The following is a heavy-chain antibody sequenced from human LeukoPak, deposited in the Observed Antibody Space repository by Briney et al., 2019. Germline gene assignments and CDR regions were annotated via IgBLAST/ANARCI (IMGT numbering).Heavy chain of an antibody. CDR3: AKARDTQWVRMSFDF. Sequence: GGSLRLSCAASGFTFSSYAMNWVRQAPGKGLEWVSVSSASGDSTHYADSVKGRFTISRDNSRNTLYLQMNSLRAEDTAVYYCAKARDTQWVRMSFDFWGQGTLVTVSS. V-gene: IGHV3-23*01. D-gene: IGHD5-12*01. CDR2: SSASGDST. J-gene: IGHJ4*02. CDR1: GFTFSSYA.